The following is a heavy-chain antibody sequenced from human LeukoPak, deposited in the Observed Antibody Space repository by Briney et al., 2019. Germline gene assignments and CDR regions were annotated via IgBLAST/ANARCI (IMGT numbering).Heavy chain of an antibody. CDR3: ARDRDGGVVVAASLDY. CDR1: GYTFTSYY. Sequence: ASVKVSCKASGYTFTSYYMHWVRQAPGQGLEWMGIINPSGGSTSYAQKFQGRVTMTRDTSTSTVYMELSSLRSEDTAVYYCARDRDGGVVVAASLDYWGQGTLVTVSS. CDR2: INPSGGST. V-gene: IGHV1-46*01. J-gene: IGHJ4*02. D-gene: IGHD2-15*01.